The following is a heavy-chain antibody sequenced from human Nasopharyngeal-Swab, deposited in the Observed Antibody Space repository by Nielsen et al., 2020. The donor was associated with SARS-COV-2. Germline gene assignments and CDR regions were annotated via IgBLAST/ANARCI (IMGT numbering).Heavy chain of an antibody. D-gene: IGHD4-17*01. V-gene: IGHV3-11*04. CDR2: ISSSGSTI. J-gene: IGHJ6*03. CDR1: GFTFSDYY. CDR3: ARAGGDYYYYYMDV. Sequence: GESLKISCAASGFTFSDYYMSWIRQAPGKGLEWVSYISSSGSTIYYADSVKGRFTISRDNAKTSLYLQMNSLRAEDTAVYYCARAGGDYYYYYMDVWGKGTTVTVSS.